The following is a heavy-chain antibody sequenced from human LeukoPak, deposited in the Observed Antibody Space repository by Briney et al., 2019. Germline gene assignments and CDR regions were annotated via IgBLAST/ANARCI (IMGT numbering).Heavy chain of an antibody. V-gene: IGHV1-69*13. CDR2: IIPIFGAA. J-gene: IGHJ4*02. Sequence: SVKVSCKASGGTFSNYAISGVRQAPGQGLEWMGGIIPIFGAANYAQKFQGKVTITADESTSTAYMELSGLRSEDTAVYYCARGWDYDSGGRPTAYVYWGQGTLVSVSS. CDR1: GGTFSNYA. CDR3: ARGWDYDSGGRPTAYVY. D-gene: IGHD3-22*01.